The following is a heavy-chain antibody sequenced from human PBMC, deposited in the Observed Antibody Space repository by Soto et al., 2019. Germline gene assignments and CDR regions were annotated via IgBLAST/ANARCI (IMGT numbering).Heavy chain of an antibody. CDR2: ISYDGRNK. J-gene: IGHJ4*02. CDR1: GFTFSSYG. Sequence: QVQLVESGGGVVQPGRSLRLSCAASGFTFSSYGMHWVRQAPGKGLEWVAVISYDGRNKYYADSVKGQFTISRDNSKNTLYLQMNSLRAEDTAVYYCAKDRRELLYYFDYWGQGTLVTVSS. D-gene: IGHD1-26*01. CDR3: AKDRRELLYYFDY. V-gene: IGHV3-30*18.